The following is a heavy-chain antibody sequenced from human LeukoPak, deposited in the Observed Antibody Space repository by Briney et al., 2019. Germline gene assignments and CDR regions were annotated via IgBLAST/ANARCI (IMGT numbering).Heavy chain of an antibody. V-gene: IGHV4-59*08. CDR3: ARHGKVGPFDY. CDR2: IYYSGST. D-gene: IGHD1-26*01. CDR1: GGSISSYY. J-gene: IGHJ4*02. Sequence: SETLSLTCTVSGGSISSYYWSWIRQPPGKGLEWIGYIYYSGSTNYNPSLKSRVTISVDTSKNQLSLKLSSVTAADTAVYYCARHGKVGPFDYWGQGTLVTVSS.